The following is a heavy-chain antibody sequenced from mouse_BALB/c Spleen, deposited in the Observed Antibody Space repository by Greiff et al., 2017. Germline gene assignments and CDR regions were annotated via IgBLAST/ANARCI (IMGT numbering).Heavy chain of an antibody. D-gene: IGHD3-2*01. Sequence: EVQLQQSGAELVRPGALVKLSCKASGFNIKDYYMHWVKQRPEQGLEWIGWIDPENGNTIYDPKFQGKASITADTSSNTAYLQLSSLTSEDTAVYYCARRGDSAGADYAMDYWGQGTSVTVSS. CDR3: ARRGDSAGADYAMDY. V-gene: IGHV14-1*02. CDR2: IDPENGNT. CDR1: GFNIKDYY. J-gene: IGHJ4*01.